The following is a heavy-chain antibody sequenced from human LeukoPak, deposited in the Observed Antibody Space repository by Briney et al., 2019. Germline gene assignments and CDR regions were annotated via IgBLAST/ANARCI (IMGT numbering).Heavy chain of an antibody. J-gene: IGHJ4*02. D-gene: IGHD2-15*01. CDR2: ISFDGSNK. Sequence: GGSLRLSCAASGLTFRTYGMHWVPQAPGKGLKWVAVISFDGSNKYYADSVKGRFTISRDNSKNTLYLQMNSLRAEDTAVYYCAKPDTETDIVVVVAAPPPFDYWGQGTLVTVSS. CDR1: GLTFRTYG. V-gene: IGHV3-30*18. CDR3: AKPDTETDIVVVVAAPPPFDY.